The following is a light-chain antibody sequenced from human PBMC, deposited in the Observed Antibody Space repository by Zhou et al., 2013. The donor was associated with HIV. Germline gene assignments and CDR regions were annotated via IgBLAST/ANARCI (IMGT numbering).Light chain of an antibody. CDR2: EVN. CDR3: TSYSSSSTLYV. Sequence: QSALTQPASVSGSPGQSIAISCTGTSSDVGSYNRVSWYQQSPGTGPKLMIYEVNNRPSGVPDRFSGSKSGNSASLTISGLQAEDEADYYCTSYSSSSTLYVFGTGTKVTVL. CDR1: SSDVGSYNR. J-gene: IGLJ1*01. V-gene: IGLV2-18*02.